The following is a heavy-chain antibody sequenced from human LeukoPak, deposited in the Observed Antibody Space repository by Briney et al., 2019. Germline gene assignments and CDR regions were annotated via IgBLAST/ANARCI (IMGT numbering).Heavy chain of an antibody. V-gene: IGHV3-23*01. CDR1: GLTFNTYA. CDR2: VSDSGRST. CDR3: ANLIDSSRKYGLDV. J-gene: IGHJ6*02. Sequence: GGSRRLSCAAFGLTFNTYAMNWVRQAPGKGLEWVSGVSDSGRSTYYADSVKGRFTISRDNSKNTLYLQMNSLRAEDTAVYYCANLIDSSRKYGLDVWGQGTTVTVSS. D-gene: IGHD3-22*01.